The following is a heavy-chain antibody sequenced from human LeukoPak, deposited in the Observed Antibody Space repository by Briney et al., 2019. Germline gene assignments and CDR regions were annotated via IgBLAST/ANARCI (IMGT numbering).Heavy chain of an antibody. D-gene: IGHD6-13*01. CDR2: IDPSDSYT. V-gene: IGHV5-10-1*01. CDR3: ARLPIAAAGDLEYFQH. J-gene: IGHJ1*01. Sequence: GESLKISCKGSGYSLTSYWISWVRQMPGKGLEWMGRIDPSDSYTNYSPSFQGHVTISADKSISTAYLQWSSLKASDTAMYYCARLPIAAAGDLEYFQHWGQGTLVTVSS. CDR1: GYSLTSYW.